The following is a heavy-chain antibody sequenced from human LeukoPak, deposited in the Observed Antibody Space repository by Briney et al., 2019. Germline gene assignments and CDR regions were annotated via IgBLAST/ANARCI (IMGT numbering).Heavy chain of an antibody. J-gene: IGHJ3*02. V-gene: IGHV4-31*03. D-gene: IGHD2-2*02. CDR3: ARDRGCSSTSCYTDAFGI. Sequence: SQTQSLTCTVSGGSISSGGYYWSWIRQHPGKGLEWIGYIYYSGSTYYNPSLKSRVTISVDTSKNQFSLKLSSVTAADTAVYYCARDRGCSSTSCYTDAFGIWGQGTMVTVSS. CDR1: GGSISSGGYY. CDR2: IYYSGST.